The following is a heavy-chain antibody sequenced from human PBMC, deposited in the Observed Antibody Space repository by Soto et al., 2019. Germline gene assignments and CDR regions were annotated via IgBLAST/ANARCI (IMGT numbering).Heavy chain of an antibody. CDR3: ARDNGHYYGSGSYLAGRRTYYYYGMDV. D-gene: IGHD3-10*01. CDR2: IYSGGST. CDR1: GFTVSSNY. V-gene: IGHV3-66*01. J-gene: IGHJ6*02. Sequence: GGSLRLSCAASGFTVSSNYMSWVRQAPGKGLEWVSVIYSGGSTYYADSVRGRFTISRDNSKNTLYLQMNSLRAEDTAVYYCARDNGHYYGSGSYLAGRRTYYYYGMDVWGQGTTVTVSS.